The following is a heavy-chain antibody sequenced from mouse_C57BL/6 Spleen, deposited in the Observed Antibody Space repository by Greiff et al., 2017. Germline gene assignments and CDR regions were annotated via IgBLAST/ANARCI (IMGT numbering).Heavy chain of an antibody. CDR1: GYAFTNYL. J-gene: IGHJ2*01. CDR2: INPGSGGT. V-gene: IGHV1-54*01. CDR3: ARSRGNYDY. Sequence: VQLQESGAELVRPGTSVKVSCKASGYAFTNYLLEWVKQRPGQGLEWIGVINPGSGGTNYNEKFKGKATLTADKSSSTAYMQLSSLTSEDSAVYFCARSRGNYDYWGQGTTLTVSS. D-gene: IGHD2-1*01.